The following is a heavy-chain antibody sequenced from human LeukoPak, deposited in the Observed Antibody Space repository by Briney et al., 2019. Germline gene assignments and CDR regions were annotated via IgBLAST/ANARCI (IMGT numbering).Heavy chain of an antibody. J-gene: IGHJ4*02. CDR1: GFTFSSYS. CDR2: ISSSSSYI. Sequence: GGSLRLSCAASGFTFSSYSMNWVRQAPGKGLEWVSSISSSSSYIYYADSVKGRFTISRDNAKNSLYLQMNSLRAEDTAVYYCARVGLDDILTGPDDYWGQGTLVTVSS. V-gene: IGHV3-21*01. CDR3: ARVGLDDILTGPDDY. D-gene: IGHD3-9*01.